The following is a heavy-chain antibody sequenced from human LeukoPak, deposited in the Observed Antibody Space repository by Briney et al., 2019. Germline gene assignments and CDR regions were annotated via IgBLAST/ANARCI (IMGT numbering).Heavy chain of an antibody. CDR3: ARAQTMVRGVIILYYFDY. CDR1: GYTFTSYG. Sequence: GASVKVSCKASGYTFTSYGISWVRQAPGQGLEWMGWISAYNGNTNYAQKLQGRVTMTTDTSTSTAYMELRSLRSDDTAVYYCARAQTMVRGVIILYYFDYWGQGTLVTVSS. D-gene: IGHD3-10*01. J-gene: IGHJ4*02. V-gene: IGHV1-18*01. CDR2: ISAYNGNT.